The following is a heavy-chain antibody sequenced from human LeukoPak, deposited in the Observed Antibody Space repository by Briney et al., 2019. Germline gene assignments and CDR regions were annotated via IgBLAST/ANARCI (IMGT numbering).Heavy chain of an antibody. CDR3: ARYYGLYYYYGMDV. D-gene: IGHD3-10*01. Sequence: SVKVSCKASGYTFTGYYMHWVRQAPGQGLEWMGGIIPIFGTANYAQKFQGRVTITADESTSTAYMELSSLRSEDTAVYYCARYYGLYYYYGMDVWGQGTTVTVSS. V-gene: IGHV1-69*13. CDR2: IIPIFGTA. J-gene: IGHJ6*02. CDR1: GYTFTGYY.